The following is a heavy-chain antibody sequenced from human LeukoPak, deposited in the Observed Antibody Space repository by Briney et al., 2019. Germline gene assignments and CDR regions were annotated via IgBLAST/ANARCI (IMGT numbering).Heavy chain of an antibody. CDR3: ARSGRGTYYYFDY. J-gene: IGHJ4*02. V-gene: IGHV1-2*02. CDR1: GYTFTGYY. Sequence: ASVKVSCKASGYTFTGYYMHWVRQAPGQGLEWMGWINPNSGGTNYAQKFQDRVSMTRDTSISTAYMRLSRLRSDDTAVYYCARSGRGTYYYFDYWGQGTLVTVSS. CDR2: INPNSGGT. D-gene: IGHD1-26*01.